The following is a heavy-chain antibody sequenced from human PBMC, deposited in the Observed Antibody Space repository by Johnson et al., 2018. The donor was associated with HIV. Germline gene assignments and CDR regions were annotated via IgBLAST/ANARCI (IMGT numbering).Heavy chain of an antibody. CDR3: ARGFSDSSCYGYAFDI. J-gene: IGHJ3*02. V-gene: IGHV3-30-3*01. Sequence: QVQLVESGGGLIQPGGSLRLSCAASGFTFSSYAMHWVRQAPGKGLEWVAVISYDGSNKYYADSVKGRFTISRDNFKNTLYLQMNSLRVEDTALYYCARGFSDSSCYGYAFDIWGQGTMVTVSP. CDR1: GFTFSSYA. D-gene: IGHD3-22*01. CDR2: ISYDGSNK.